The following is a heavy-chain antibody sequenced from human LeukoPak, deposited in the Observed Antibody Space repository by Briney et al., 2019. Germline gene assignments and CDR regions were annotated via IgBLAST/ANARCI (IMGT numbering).Heavy chain of an antibody. Sequence: ASVKVSCKASGYTFTSYDINWVRQATGQGLEWMGWMNPNSGNTGYAQKFQGRVTMTRNTSISTAYMELSSLRSEDTAVYYCARRERTTRYNWFDPWGQGTLVTVSS. CDR1: GYTFTSYD. V-gene: IGHV1-8*01. J-gene: IGHJ5*02. D-gene: IGHD4-11*01. CDR3: ARRERTTRYNWFDP. CDR2: MNPNSGNT.